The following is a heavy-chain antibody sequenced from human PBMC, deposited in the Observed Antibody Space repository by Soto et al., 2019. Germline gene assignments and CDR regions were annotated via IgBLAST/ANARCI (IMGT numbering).Heavy chain of an antibody. J-gene: IGHJ5*02. D-gene: IGHD3-3*02. CDR1: GGSISSYY. CDR2: IYYSGST. CDR3: AREGRGSIFGGFDP. Sequence: SETLSLTCTVSGGSISSYYWSWIRQPPGKGLEWIGYIYYSGSTNYNPSLKSRVTISVDTSKNQFSLKLSSVTAADTAVYYCAREGRGSIFGGFDPWGQGSLVTVSS. V-gene: IGHV4-59*01.